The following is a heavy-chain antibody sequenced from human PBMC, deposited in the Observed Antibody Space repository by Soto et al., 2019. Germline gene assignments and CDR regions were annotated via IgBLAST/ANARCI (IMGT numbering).Heavy chain of an antibody. V-gene: IGHV4-59*01. D-gene: IGHD1-1*01. CDR2: IYYSGST. CDR1: GGSISSYY. Sequence: PSETLSLTCTVSGGSISSYYWSWIRQPPGKGLEWIGYIYYSGSTNYNPSLKSRVTISVDTSKNQFSLKLSSVTAADTAVYYCARGGKNGTTTNPPFDYWGQGTLVTVSS. J-gene: IGHJ4*02. CDR3: ARGGKNGTTTNPPFDY.